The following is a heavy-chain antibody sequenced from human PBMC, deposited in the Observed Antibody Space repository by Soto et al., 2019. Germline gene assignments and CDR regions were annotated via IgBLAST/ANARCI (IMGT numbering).Heavy chain of an antibody. CDR1: GYTFTSYG. V-gene: IGHV1-18*01. D-gene: IGHD3-22*01. CDR2: ISAYNGNT. Sequence: GASLKVSCKASGYTFTSYGISWVRQAPGQGLEWMGWISAYNGNTNYAQKLQGRVTMTTDTSTSTAYMELRSLRSDDTAVYYCARDQEYYDSIGYYSHNWFDPWGQGTLVTVSS. CDR3: ARDQEYYDSIGYYSHNWFDP. J-gene: IGHJ5*02.